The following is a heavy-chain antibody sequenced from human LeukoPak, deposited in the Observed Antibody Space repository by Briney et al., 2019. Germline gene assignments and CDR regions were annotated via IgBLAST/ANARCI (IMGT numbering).Heavy chain of an antibody. CDR1: GGSISSGGYY. Sequence: PSQTLSLTCTVSGGSISSGGYYWSWIRQHPGKGLEWIGYIYYSGSTYYNPSLKSRVTISVDTSKNQFSLKLSSVTAEDTAVYYCARGGDYEAYFDYWGQGTLVTVSS. J-gene: IGHJ4*02. CDR2: IYYSGST. D-gene: IGHD4-17*01. V-gene: IGHV4-31*03. CDR3: ARGGDYEAYFDY.